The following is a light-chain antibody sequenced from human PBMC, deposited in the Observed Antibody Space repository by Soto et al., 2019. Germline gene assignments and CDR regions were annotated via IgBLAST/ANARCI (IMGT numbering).Light chain of an antibody. J-gene: IGKJ4*01. CDR2: DAS. V-gene: IGKV3-11*01. Sequence: EIVLTQSPATPSLSPGERATLSCRASQNVGGYLAWYQQKPGQAPRLLISDASNRAAGIPARFSGIGSGTDFALTISSLEPEDFALYYCQQRNSWPLTFGGGTKVEIK. CDR1: QNVGGY. CDR3: QQRNSWPLT.